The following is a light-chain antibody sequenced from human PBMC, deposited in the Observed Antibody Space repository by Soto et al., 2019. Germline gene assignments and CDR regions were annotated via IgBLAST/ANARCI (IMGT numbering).Light chain of an antibody. CDR2: GVS. J-gene: IGKJ1*01. CDR3: QQSYSTPWT. V-gene: IGKV1-39*01. Sequence: DIQMMQSPSSLSASVGDRVTITCRASQSVRTYVNWYQQKPGKAPNLLIYGVSTLHSGVPSRFSGAGSGTDFTLTISSLQPEDFASYYCQQSYSTPWTFGPWTKVEIK. CDR1: QSVRTY.